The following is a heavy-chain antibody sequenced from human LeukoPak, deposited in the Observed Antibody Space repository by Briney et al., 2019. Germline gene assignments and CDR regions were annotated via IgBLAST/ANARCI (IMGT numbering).Heavy chain of an antibody. J-gene: IGHJ3*02. V-gene: IGHV4-59*01. Sequence: SETLSLTCTVSGGSISSYYWSWIRQPPGKGLEWIGYIYYSGSTNYNPSLKSRVTISVDTSKNQISLKLSSVTAADTAVYYCARALYCSGGSCYSSRDAFDIWGQGTMVTVSS. CDR3: ARALYCSGGSCYSSRDAFDI. D-gene: IGHD2-15*01. CDR2: IYYSGST. CDR1: GGSISSYY.